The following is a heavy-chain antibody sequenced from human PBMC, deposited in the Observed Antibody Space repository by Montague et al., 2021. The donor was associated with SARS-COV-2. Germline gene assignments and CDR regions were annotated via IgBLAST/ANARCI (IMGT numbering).Heavy chain of an antibody. V-gene: IGHV4-59*13. CDR1: GGTISSYY. D-gene: IGHD3-16*01. CDR2: IYYSGTT. J-gene: IGHJ3*02. CDR3: ARTWRFGQSYGLDI. Sequence: SETLSLTCTVSGGTISSYYWSWVRQAPGKGLEWIGFIYYSGTTDYNPSLNSRVTLSVDTSKNQFFLELRSVTPADTAVYYCARTWRFGQSYGLDIWGQGTMVTVSS.